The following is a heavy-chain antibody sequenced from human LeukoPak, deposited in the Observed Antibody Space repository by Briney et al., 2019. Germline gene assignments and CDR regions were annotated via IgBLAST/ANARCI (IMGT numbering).Heavy chain of an antibody. CDR1: GGTFSSYA. V-gene: IGHV1-69*04. CDR3: ARGSVLMVYAIRGAFDI. D-gene: IGHD2-8*01. Sequence: GASVKVSCKASGGTFSSYAISWVRQAPGQGLEWMGRIIPILGIANYAQKFQGRVTITADESTSTAYMELSSLRSEDTAVYYCARGSVLMVYAIRGAFDIWGQGTMVTVSS. J-gene: IGHJ3*02. CDR2: IIPILGIA.